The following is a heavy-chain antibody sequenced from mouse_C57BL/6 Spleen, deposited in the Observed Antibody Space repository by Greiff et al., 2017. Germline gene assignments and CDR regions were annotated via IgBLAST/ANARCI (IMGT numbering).Heavy chain of an antibody. CDR3: ARHEDLWYYFDY. D-gene: IGHD1-1*02. CDR1: GYTFTEYT. CDR2: FYPGSGSI. Sequence: VQLVESGAELVKPGASVKLSCKASGYTFTEYTIHWVKQRSGQGLEWIGWFYPGSGSIKYNEKFKDKATLTADKSSSTVYMELSRLTSEDPAVYFCARHEDLWYYFDYWGQGTTLTVSS. V-gene: IGHV1-62-2*01. J-gene: IGHJ2*01.